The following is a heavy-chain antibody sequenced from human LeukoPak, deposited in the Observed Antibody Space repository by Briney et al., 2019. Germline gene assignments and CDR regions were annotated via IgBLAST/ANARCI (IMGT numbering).Heavy chain of an antibody. V-gene: IGHV3-21*01. CDR3: AREGHSSGWGASDAFDI. CDR2: ISSSSSYI. Sequence: PGGSLRLSCAASGFTFSRYSMNWVRQAPGKGLEWVSSISSSSSYIYYADSVKGRFTISRDNAKNSLYLQMNSLRAEDTAVYYCAREGHSSGWGASDAFDIWGQGTMVTVSS. CDR1: GFTFSRYS. D-gene: IGHD6-19*01. J-gene: IGHJ3*02.